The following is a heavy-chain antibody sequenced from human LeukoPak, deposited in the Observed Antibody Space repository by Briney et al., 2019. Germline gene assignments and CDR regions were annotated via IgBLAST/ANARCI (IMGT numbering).Heavy chain of an antibody. CDR1: GFTFSSYA. J-gene: IGHJ5*02. CDR2: ISYDGSNK. D-gene: IGHD1-26*01. V-gene: IGHV3-30-3*02. CDR3: AKPGGGTYFTHNCFHP. Sequence: PGGSLRLSCAASGFTFSSYAMHWVRQAPGKGLEWVAVISYDGSNKYYADSVKGRFTISSDNSKNTLYLQMNSLRAEDTAVYYCAKPGGGTYFTHNCFHPWGQGTLVTVSS.